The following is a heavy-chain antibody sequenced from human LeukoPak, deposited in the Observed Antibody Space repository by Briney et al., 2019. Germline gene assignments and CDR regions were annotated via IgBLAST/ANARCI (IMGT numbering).Heavy chain of an antibody. V-gene: IGHV1-2*02. CDR2: INPNSGGT. CDR3: YYRVSSGYLT. CDR1: GYAFTGYY. D-gene: IGHD3-22*01. J-gene: IGHJ4*02. Sequence: ASVKVSCKASGYAFTGYYMHWVRQAPGQGLEWMGWINPNSGGTYYAQKFQGRVSMTRDTSISTAYMELSSLRSDDTAVYYCYYRVSSGYLTWGQGTLVAVSS.